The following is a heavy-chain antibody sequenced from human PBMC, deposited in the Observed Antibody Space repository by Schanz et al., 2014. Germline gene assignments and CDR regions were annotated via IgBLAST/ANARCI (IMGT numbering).Heavy chain of an antibody. CDR1: GYTFSDYG. Sequence: QVQLVQSGDEAKKPGASVKVSCKTSGYTFSDYGITWVRQAPGQGLEWVGWISPYTGNTHYFDKMEGRVTMTTDTSTSTAYMELRSLRSDDTALYYCTRGGYSYALSAFDIWGQGTMVTVSS. V-gene: IGHV1-18*01. D-gene: IGHD5-18*01. J-gene: IGHJ3*02. CDR3: TRGGYSYALSAFDI. CDR2: ISPYTGNT.